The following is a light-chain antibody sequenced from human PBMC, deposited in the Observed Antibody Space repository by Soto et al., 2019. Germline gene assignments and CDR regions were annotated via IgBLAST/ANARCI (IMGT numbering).Light chain of an antibody. V-gene: IGLV1-44*01. CDR1: SSNIGSNI. CDR3: AAWDDSLNVYV. Sequence: QSVLTQPPSASGTPGQRVTISCSGTSSNIGSNIVKWYQHLPATAPKLLIYNNVERPSGVPDRFSGSKSGTSASLAIGGIQSGDEADYYCAAWDDSLNVYVFGTGTKLTVL. J-gene: IGLJ1*01. CDR2: NNV.